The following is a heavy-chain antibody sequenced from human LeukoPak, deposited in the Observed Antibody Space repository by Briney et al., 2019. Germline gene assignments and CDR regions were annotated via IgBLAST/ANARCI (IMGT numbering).Heavy chain of an antibody. V-gene: IGHV1-69*05. Sequence: ASVKVSCKASGGTFSSYAISWVRQAPGQGLEWMGRIIPIFGTANYAQKSQGRVTITTDESTSTAYMELSSLRSEDTAVYYCARDNPDILTDWGQGTLVTVSS. D-gene: IGHD3-9*01. CDR2: IIPIFGTA. J-gene: IGHJ4*02. CDR1: GGTFSSYA. CDR3: ARDNPDILTD.